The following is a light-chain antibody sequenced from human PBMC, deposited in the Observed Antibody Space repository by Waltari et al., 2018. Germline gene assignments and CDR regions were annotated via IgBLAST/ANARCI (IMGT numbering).Light chain of an antibody. CDR1: QSLVHTDGNTH. V-gene: IGKV2-30*02. Sequence: DVVMTQSPLTLPVTLGQPASISCKSSQSLVHTDGNTHLNWFQQRPGQSPRRLIYRVFNRDSGVPDRFSGSGSGTDFTLKISRVEAEDVGVYYCMQGTHWPYTFGQGTKLDTK. CDR3: MQGTHWPYT. CDR2: RVF. J-gene: IGKJ2*01.